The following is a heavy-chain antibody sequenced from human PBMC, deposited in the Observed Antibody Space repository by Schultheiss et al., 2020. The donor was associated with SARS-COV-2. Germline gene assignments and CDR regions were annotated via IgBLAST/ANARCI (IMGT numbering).Heavy chain of an antibody. Sequence: GESLKISCAASGFTFSSYGMHWVRQAPGKGLEWVAVISYDGSNKYYADSVKGRFTISRDNSKNTLYLQMNSLRAEDTAVYYCARAGFRELSPGNYWGQGTLVTVSS. CDR2: ISYDGSNK. V-gene: IGHV3-30*03. J-gene: IGHJ4*02. D-gene: IGHD3-10*01. CDR3: ARAGFRELSPGNY. CDR1: GFTFSSYG.